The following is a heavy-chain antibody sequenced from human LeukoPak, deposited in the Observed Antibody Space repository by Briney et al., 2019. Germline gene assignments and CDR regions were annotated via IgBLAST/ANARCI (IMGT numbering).Heavy chain of an antibody. CDR2: IYYSGST. CDR1: GGSISSSSYY. V-gene: IGHV4-39*07. Sequence: SETLSLTCTVSGGSISSSSYYWGWIRQPPGKGLEWIGSIYYSGSTNYNPSLKSRVTISVDTSKNQFSLKLSSVTAADTAVYYCATLKTYHPRESPLRWFDPWGQGTLVTVSS. D-gene: IGHD2-2*01. J-gene: IGHJ5*02. CDR3: ATLKTYHPRESPLRWFDP.